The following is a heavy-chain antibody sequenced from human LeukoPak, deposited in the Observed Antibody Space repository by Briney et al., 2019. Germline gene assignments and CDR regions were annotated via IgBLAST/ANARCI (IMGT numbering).Heavy chain of an antibody. J-gene: IGHJ4*02. D-gene: IGHD5-18*01. Sequence: GGSLRLSCAASGFTVSSNYMSWVRQAPGKGLEWVSVIYSGGSTYYADSVKGRFTISRDNSKNTLYLQMNSLRAEVTAVYYCAREGYSYGYTPYWGQGTLVTVSS. V-gene: IGHV3-66*01. CDR2: IYSGGST. CDR3: AREGYSYGYTPY. CDR1: GFTVSSNY.